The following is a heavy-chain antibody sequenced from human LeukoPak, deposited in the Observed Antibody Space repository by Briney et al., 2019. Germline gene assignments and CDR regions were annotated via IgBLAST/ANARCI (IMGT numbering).Heavy chain of an antibody. CDR3: AKDLFDILTGYIQTGLDY. V-gene: IGHV1-8*01. J-gene: IGHJ4*02. CDR1: GYTFTSYD. Sequence: ASVKVSCKASGYTFTSYDINWVRQATGQGLEWMGWMNPNSGNTGYAQKFQGRVTMTRNTSISTAYMELSSLRAEDTAVYYCAKDLFDILTGYIQTGLDYWGQGTLVTVSS. CDR2: MNPNSGNT. D-gene: IGHD3-9*01.